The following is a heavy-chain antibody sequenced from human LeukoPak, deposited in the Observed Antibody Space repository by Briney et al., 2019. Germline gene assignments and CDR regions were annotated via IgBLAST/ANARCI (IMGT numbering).Heavy chain of an antibody. D-gene: IGHD1-26*01. CDR3: AKDIGTRGLYSGSYLPSDY. CDR2: ISGSGGST. Sequence: GGSLRLSCAASGFTFSSYAMSWVRQAPGKGLEWVSAISGSGGSTYYADSVKGRFTISRDNSKNTLYLQMNSLRAEDTAVYYCAKDIGTRGLYSGSYLPSDYWGQGTLVTVSS. J-gene: IGHJ4*02. CDR1: GFTFSSYA. V-gene: IGHV3-23*01.